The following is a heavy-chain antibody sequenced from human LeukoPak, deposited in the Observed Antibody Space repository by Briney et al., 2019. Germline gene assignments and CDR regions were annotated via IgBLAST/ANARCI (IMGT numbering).Heavy chain of an antibody. V-gene: IGHV3-30*02. Sequence: PGGSLRLSCAASGFTFSSYGMHWVRQAPGKGLEWVAFIRYDGSNKYYADSVKGRFTISRDNAKNTLYLQMNSLRAEDTAVYYCARVGIQLWSGAPSAFDIWGQGTMVTVSS. CDR2: IRYDGSNK. CDR3: ARVGIQLWSGAPSAFDI. CDR1: GFTFSSYG. J-gene: IGHJ3*02. D-gene: IGHD5-18*01.